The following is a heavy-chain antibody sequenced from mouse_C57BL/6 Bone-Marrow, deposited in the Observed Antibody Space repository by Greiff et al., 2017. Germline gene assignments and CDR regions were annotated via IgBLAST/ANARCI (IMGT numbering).Heavy chain of an antibody. J-gene: IGHJ2*01. Sequence: VQLQQSGPELVKPGASVKISCKASGYTFTDYYMNWVKQSHGKSLEWIGDINPNNGGTSYNQKFKGKATLTVDKSSSTAYMELRSLTSEDSAVYYCAIKKGLTGTTWTYFDYWGQGTTLTVAA. CDR2: INPNNGGT. V-gene: IGHV1-26*01. D-gene: IGHD4-1*01. CDR1: GYTFTDYY. CDR3: AIKKGLTGTTWTYFDY.